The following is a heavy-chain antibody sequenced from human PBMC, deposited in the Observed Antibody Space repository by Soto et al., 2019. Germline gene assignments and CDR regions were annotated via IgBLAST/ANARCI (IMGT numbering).Heavy chain of an antibody. CDR3: AGVYCGGDCYLRYAFDI. CDR2: IYYSGST. J-gene: IGHJ3*02. V-gene: IGHV4-31*03. D-gene: IGHD2-21*02. Sequence: SETLSLTCTVSGGSISSGGYYWSWIRQHPGKGLEWIGYIYYSGSTYYNPSLKSRVTISVDTSKNQFSLKLSSVTAADTAVYYCAGVYCGGDCYLRYAFDIWGQGTMVTVS. CDR1: GGSISSGGYY.